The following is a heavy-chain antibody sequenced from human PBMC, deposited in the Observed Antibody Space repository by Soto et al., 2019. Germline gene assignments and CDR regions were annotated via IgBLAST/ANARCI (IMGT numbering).Heavy chain of an antibody. J-gene: IGHJ4*02. V-gene: IGHV1-3*01. CDR2: INAGNGNT. CDR3: ARERAPYSSGWYQFGY. CDR1: GYTFTIYA. Sequence: ASLKVSCKASGYTFTIYAMHWVRQAPGQRLEWMGWINAGNGNTKYSQKFQGRVTITRDTSASTAYMELSSLRSEDTAVYYCARERAPYSSGWYQFGYWGQGTLVTVS. D-gene: IGHD6-19*01.